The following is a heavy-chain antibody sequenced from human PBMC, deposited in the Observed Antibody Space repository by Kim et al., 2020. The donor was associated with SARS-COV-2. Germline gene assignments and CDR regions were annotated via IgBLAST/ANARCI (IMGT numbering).Heavy chain of an antibody. CDR2: IIPIFGTA. CDR1: GGTFSSYA. CDR3: AREGPRGNYFDY. V-gene: IGHV1-69*13. Sequence: SVKVSCKASGGTFSSYAISWVRQAPGQGLEWMGGIIPIFGTANYAQKFQGRVTITADESTSTAYMELSSLRSEDTAVYYCAREGPRGNYFDYWGQGTLVTVSS. J-gene: IGHJ4*02.